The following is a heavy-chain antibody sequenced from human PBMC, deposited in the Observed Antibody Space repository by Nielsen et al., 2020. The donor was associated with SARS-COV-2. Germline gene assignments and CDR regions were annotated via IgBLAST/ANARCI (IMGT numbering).Heavy chain of an antibody. J-gene: IGHJ4*02. CDR1: GFTFYDFH. CDR2: ISWSGINI. D-gene: IGHD6-6*01. Sequence: GGSLRLSCAASGFTFYDFHMHWVRQAPGKGLEWVSSISWSGINIVYADSVKGRFTISRDNAKNSLYLQMDNLRAEDTAFYYCARETSDYSNSAIENWGQSTLFTVSS. V-gene: IGHV3-9*01. CDR3: ARETSDYSNSAIEN.